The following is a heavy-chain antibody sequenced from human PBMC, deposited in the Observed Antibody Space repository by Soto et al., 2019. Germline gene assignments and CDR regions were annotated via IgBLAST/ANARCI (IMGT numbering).Heavy chain of an antibody. CDR3: STGGFLEWLFSPWDY. CDR2: IIPIFGTA. CDR1: GGTFSSYA. D-gene: IGHD3-3*01. J-gene: IGHJ4*02. V-gene: IGHV1-69*13. Sequence: EASVKVSCKASGGTFSSYAISWVRQAPGQGLEWMGGIIPIFGTANYAQKFQGRVTITADETTSTAYMELSSLRSEDTAVYYCSTGGFLEWLFSPWDYWGQGTLVTVSS.